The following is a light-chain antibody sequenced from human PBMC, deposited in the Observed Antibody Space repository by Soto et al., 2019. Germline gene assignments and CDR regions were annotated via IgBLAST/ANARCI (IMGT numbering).Light chain of an antibody. V-gene: IGKV4-1*01. Sequence: IVMTQAPDSLAVSLGEMATINCKSIQSVLYSSNNKNYLTWYQQKPGQPPKILIYWASAREPGVPDRFSGSGSGTDLTLTISRLQAEYVSVSYFHPYYSIPYTCGHWTKLSSK. CDR1: QSVLYSSNNKNY. CDR2: WAS. CDR3: HPYYSIPYT. J-gene: IGKJ2*01.